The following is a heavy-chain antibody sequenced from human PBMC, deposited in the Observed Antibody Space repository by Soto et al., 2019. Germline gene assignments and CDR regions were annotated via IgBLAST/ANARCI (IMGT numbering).Heavy chain of an antibody. CDR1: GYGFTSYW. Sequence: ESLKISFKGSGYGFTSYWIGWVRQIPGKGLEWMGIIYPSDSDTRYSPSFQGQVTISADKSISAAYLQWSSLKASDTAMYYCARLNGVAFDYWGQGTLVTVSS. CDR3: ARLNGVAFDY. J-gene: IGHJ4*02. CDR2: IYPSDSDT. D-gene: IGHD2-8*01. V-gene: IGHV5-51*01.